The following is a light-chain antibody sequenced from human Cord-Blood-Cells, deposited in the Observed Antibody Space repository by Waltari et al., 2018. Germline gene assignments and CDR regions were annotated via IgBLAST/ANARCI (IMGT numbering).Light chain of an antibody. CDR1: SSDVGGYNY. CDR3: SSYTSSSTWV. V-gene: IGLV2-14*03. J-gene: IGLJ3*02. CDR2: DVS. Sequence: QSALTQPAAVSGSPGQSITITCTGTSSDVGGYNYVSWYQPHPGKAPKLMIYDVSNRASGVSNRFSGSQSGNTASLTISGLQAEDESDYYCSSYTSSSTWVFGGGTKLTVL.